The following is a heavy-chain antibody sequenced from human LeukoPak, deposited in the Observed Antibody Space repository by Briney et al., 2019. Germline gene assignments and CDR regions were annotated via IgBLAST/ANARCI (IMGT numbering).Heavy chain of an antibody. Sequence: ASVRVSCTASGYTFTSYGISWVRQAPGQGLEWMGWISAYNGNTNYAQKLQGRVTMTTDTSTSTAYMELRSLRSDDTAVYYCARVGVRSYGSGSYSDYWGQGTLVTVSS. J-gene: IGHJ4*02. D-gene: IGHD3-10*01. V-gene: IGHV1-18*01. CDR1: GYTFTSYG. CDR3: ARVGVRSYGSGSYSDY. CDR2: ISAYNGNT.